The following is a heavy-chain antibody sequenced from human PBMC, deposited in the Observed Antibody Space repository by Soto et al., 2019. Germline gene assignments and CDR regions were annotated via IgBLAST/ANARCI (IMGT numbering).Heavy chain of an antibody. CDR1: GFTFSTYS. CDR3: ARDRDWAFDF. V-gene: IGHV3-48*02. CDR2: ISTSGGAI. Sequence: DVQLVESGGGLVQPGGSLRLSCVASGFTFSTYSINWVRQAPGKGLEWVSYISTSGGAIYYADPVKGRFTISRDNAKNSLSLQMNRLRDEDTAMYYCARDRDWAFDFWGQGTLVTVSS. D-gene: IGHD3-9*01. J-gene: IGHJ4*02.